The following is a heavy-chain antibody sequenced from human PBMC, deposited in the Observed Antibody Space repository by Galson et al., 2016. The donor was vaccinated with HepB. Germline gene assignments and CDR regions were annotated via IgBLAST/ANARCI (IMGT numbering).Heavy chain of an antibody. D-gene: IGHD1-26*01. CDR3: AKDGYGGSYRDYDGMDV. Sequence: SLRLSCAASGFFFSGRAMSWVRQAPGKGLEWVSGINRYGATTGYAASVKGRFTISRDNSNNTLYLQMNSLTTEDTAVYYCAKDGYGGSYRDYDGMDVWGQGTTVTVSS. CDR2: INRYGATT. J-gene: IGHJ6*02. V-gene: IGHV3-23*01. CDR1: GFFFSGRA.